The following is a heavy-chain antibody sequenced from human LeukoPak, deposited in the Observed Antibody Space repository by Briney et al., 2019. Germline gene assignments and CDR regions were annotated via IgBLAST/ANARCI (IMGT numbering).Heavy chain of an antibody. D-gene: IGHD4-17*01. CDR2: ISSSGSTI. V-gene: IGHV3-11*04. CDR1: GFTFSDYY. Sequence: GGSLRLSCAASGFTFSDYYMSWIRQAPGKGLEWVSYISSSGSTIYYADSVKGRFTISRDNSKNTLYLQMNSLRAEDTAVYYCAKPLGNGDYGDYWGQGTLVTVSS. J-gene: IGHJ4*02. CDR3: AKPLGNGDYGDY.